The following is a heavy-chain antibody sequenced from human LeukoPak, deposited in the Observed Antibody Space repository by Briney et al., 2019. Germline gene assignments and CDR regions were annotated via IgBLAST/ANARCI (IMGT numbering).Heavy chain of an antibody. CDR3: ATDLRFPGRVQH. CDR1: GYTLTELS. CDR2: FDPEDGET. V-gene: IGHV1-24*01. D-gene: IGHD4-17*01. Sequence: GASVKVSCKVSGYTLTELSMHWVRQAPGKGLEWMGGFDPEDGETIYAQKFQGRVTMTEDTSTDTAYMELSSLRSEDTAVYYCATDLRFPGRVQHWGQGTLVTVSS. J-gene: IGHJ1*01.